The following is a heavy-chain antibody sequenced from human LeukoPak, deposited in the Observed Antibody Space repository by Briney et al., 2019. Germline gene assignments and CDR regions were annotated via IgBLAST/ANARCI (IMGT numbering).Heavy chain of an antibody. CDR2: IHYTGNT. D-gene: IGHD1-7*01. CDR3: ARRWNYGRNYYIDV. V-gene: IGHV4-59*12. Sequence: PSETLSLTCSVSGGSITNYYWTWIRQSPEKGLEWLGYIHYTGNTNYNPSLMSRVTISVDKSKNQFSLKLSSVTAADTAVYYCARRWNYGRNYYIDVWGKGATVSVSS. J-gene: IGHJ6*03. CDR1: GGSITNYY.